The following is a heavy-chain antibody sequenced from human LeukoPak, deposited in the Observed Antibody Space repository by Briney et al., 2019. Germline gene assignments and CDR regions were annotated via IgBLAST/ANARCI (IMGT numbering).Heavy chain of an antibody. CDR3: ARDLFPYSSGLDY. D-gene: IGHD3-22*01. J-gene: IGHJ4*02. V-gene: IGHV1-2*02. Sequence: ASVKVSCKASGYTFTGYYMHWVRQAPGQGLEWMGWINPNSGGTNYAQKLQGRVTMTTDTSTSTAYMELRSLRSDDTAVYYCARDLFPYSSGLDYWGQGTLVTVSS. CDR2: INPNSGGT. CDR1: GYTFTGYY.